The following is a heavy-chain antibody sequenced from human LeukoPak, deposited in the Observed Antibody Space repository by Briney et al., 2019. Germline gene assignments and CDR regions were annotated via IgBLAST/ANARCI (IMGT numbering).Heavy chain of an antibody. J-gene: IGHJ5*02. CDR2: ISSSGST. CDR1: GDSISSGDYY. CDR3: ARHPSGRMWLQQGGWFDP. Sequence: PSETLSLTCTVSGDSISSGDYYWSWIRQPAGKGLEWIGRISSSGSTNYNPSLKSRVTISVDTSKNQFSLKLTSVTAADTAVYYCARHPSGRMWLQQGGWFDPWGQGTLVTVSS. D-gene: IGHD5-24*01. V-gene: IGHV4-61*02.